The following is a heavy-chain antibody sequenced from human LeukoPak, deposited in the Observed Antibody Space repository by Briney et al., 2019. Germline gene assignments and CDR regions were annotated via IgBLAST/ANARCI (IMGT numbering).Heavy chain of an antibody. V-gene: IGHV3-23*01. Sequence: GGSLRLSCAASGFTFSSYAMSWVRQAPGKGLEWVSAISGSGGSTCYADSVKGRFTISRDNAKNTLYLQMNSLRAEDTAVYYCAKDMQQLVGGAFDIWGQGTMVTVSS. D-gene: IGHD6-13*01. J-gene: IGHJ3*02. CDR3: AKDMQQLVGGAFDI. CDR1: GFTFSSYA. CDR2: ISGSGGST.